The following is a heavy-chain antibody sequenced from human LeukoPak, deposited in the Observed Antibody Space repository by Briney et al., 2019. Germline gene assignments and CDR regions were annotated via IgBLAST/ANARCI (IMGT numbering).Heavy chain of an antibody. V-gene: IGHV1-24*01. CDR1: GYTLTELS. Sequence: ASVKVSCKVSGYTLTELSMHWVRQAPGKGLEWMGGFDPEDGETIYAQKFQGRVTMTEDTSTDTAYMELSSLTAEDTAVYYCAKNPRLEGWIYFDSWGQGILVTVSS. D-gene: IGHD1-1*01. CDR2: FDPEDGET. J-gene: IGHJ4*02. CDR3: AKNPRLEGWIYFDS.